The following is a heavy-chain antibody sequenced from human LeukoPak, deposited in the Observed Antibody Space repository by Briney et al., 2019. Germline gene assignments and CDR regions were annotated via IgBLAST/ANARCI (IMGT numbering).Heavy chain of an antibody. Sequence: PSKTLSLTCAVYGGSFSGYYWSWIRQPPGKGLEWIGEIYHSGSTNYNPSLKSRVTISVDTSKNQFSLKLSSVTAADTAVYYCARDLSHTYSGSYYYFDYWGQGTLVTVSS. CDR3: ARDLSHTYSGSYYYFDY. D-gene: IGHD1-26*01. CDR1: GGSFSGYY. CDR2: IYHSGST. J-gene: IGHJ4*02. V-gene: IGHV4-34*01.